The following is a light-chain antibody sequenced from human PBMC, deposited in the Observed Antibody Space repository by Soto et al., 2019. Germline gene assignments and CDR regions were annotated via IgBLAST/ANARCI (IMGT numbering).Light chain of an antibody. V-gene: IGKV3-20*01. CDR3: QQYGSSRT. CDR2: GAS. CDR1: QSVSSSY. J-gene: IGKJ4*01. Sequence: EIVLTQSPGTLSLSPGGRATLSCRASQSVSSSYLIWYQQKPGKAPTLLIYGASSRDPGIPYCVSGSGSGTDFTLTISRLEPEDFAVYYLQQYGSSRTFGGGTKVDIK.